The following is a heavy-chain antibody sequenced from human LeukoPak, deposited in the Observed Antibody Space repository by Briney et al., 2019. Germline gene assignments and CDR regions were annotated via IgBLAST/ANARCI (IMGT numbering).Heavy chain of an antibody. CDR3: VSTAKETAMANYYYYGMDV. V-gene: IGHV3-7*03. CDR2: IKQDGSEK. J-gene: IGHJ6*02. Sequence: QPGGSLRLSCAASGFTFSSYWMSWVRQAPGKGLEWVANIKQDGSEKYYVDSVKGRLTISRDNSKNTLYLQMKSLRAEDTAVYYCVSTAKETAMANYYYYGMDVWGQGTTVTVSS. D-gene: IGHD5-18*01. CDR1: GFTFSSYW.